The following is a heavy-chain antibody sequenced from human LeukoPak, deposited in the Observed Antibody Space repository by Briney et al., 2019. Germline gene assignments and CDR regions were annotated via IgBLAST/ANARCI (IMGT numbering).Heavy chain of an antibody. CDR2: ISYDGDNK. CDR3: AKDRLLLARGVIDAFDI. CDR1: GFTFSTYG. J-gene: IGHJ3*02. D-gene: IGHD3-10*01. Sequence: PGGSLRLSCAASGFTFSTYGMHWVGPAPGKGREWVAVISYDGDNKYVAESVTGRFTISRNNSKTTLYLQMNSLRAEDTAVYYCAKDRLLLARGVIDAFDIRGQGTMVTVSS. V-gene: IGHV3-30*18.